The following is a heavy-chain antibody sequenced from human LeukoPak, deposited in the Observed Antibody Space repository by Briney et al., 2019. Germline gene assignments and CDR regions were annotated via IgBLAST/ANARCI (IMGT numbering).Heavy chain of an antibody. CDR3: ARDGSIAATFLYYYYYMDI. Sequence: GGSLRLSCAASGFTFSSYAMHWVRQAPGKGLEWVAVIWYDGSNKYYADSVKGRFTISRDNSKNTLYLQMNSLRAEDTAVYYCARDGSIAATFLYYYYYMDIWGKGTTVTVSS. J-gene: IGHJ6*03. D-gene: IGHD6-25*01. V-gene: IGHV3-30*07. CDR2: IWYDGSNK. CDR1: GFTFSSYA.